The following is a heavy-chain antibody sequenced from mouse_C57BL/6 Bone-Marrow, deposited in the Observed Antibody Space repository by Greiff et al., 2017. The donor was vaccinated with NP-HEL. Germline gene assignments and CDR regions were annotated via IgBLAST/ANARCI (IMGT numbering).Heavy chain of an antibody. V-gene: IGHV5-16*01. CDR1: GFTFSDYY. CDR2: INYDGSST. J-gene: IGHJ2*01. Sequence: EVKLMESEGGLVQPGSSMKLSCTASGFTFSDYYMAWVRQVPEKGLEWVANINYDGSSTYYLDSLKSRFIISRDNAKNILYLQMSSLKSEDTATYYCARESKTREVYLDYWGQGTTLTVSS. CDR3: ARESKTREVYLDY. D-gene: IGHD3-2*01.